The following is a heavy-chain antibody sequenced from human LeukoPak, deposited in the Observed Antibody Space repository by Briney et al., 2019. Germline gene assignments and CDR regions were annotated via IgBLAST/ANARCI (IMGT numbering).Heavy chain of an antibody. CDR2: INHSGST. D-gene: IGHD3-22*01. V-gene: IGHV4-34*01. CDR1: GGSFIGYY. CDR3: ARVGTYYYDSRREPADY. Sequence: PSETLSLTCAVYGGSFIGYYWSWIRQPPGKGLEWIGEINHSGSTNYNTSLKSRVTISVDTSKNKFSFKLSSVTAADTAVYYCARVGTYYYDSRREPADYWGQGTLVTVSS. J-gene: IGHJ4*02.